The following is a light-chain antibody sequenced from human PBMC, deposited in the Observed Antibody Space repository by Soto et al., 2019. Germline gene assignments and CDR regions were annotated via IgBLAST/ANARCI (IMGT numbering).Light chain of an antibody. CDR2: AAS. CDR3: QQYYSYPPT. CDR1: QGINNY. J-gene: IGKJ1*01. Sequence: AIRMTQSPSSLSASTGDRVTITCRASQGINNYLAWYQQKPGTAPKLLIYAASTLQSGVPSRFSGSGSGTDFTLTISCLQSEDFATCYCQQYYSYPPTFGQGTEVEV. V-gene: IGKV1-8*01.